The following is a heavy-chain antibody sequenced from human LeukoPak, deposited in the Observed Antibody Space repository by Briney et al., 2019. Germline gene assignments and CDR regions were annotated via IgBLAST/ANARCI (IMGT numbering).Heavy chain of an antibody. D-gene: IGHD5-24*01. V-gene: IGHV3-7*04. CDR2: IKQEGSEN. J-gene: IGHJ4*02. CDR1: GFTFGDYW. CDR3: ARERGWPLHYFDY. Sequence: GGSLRLSCEASGFTFGDYWMTWVRQAPGKGLEGVANIKQEGSENHYVDSVKGRFTISRDNAKNSLYLQMNSLRAEDTAVYHRARERGWPLHYFDYWGQGTLVTVSS.